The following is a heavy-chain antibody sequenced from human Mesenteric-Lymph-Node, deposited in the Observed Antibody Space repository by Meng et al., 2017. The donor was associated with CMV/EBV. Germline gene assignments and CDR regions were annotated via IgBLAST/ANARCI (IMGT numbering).Heavy chain of an antibody. J-gene: IGHJ3*01. D-gene: IGHD2-8*01. CDR2: IYNIGRT. CDR3: ARDSCSDGTCPDSFDV. CDR1: GGSIGSYY. V-gene: IGHV4-59*01. Sequence: SETLSLTCSVSGGSIGSYYWNWIRQPPGKGLEWIGYIYNIGRTNYNSFLKSRVTISIDTSKIHFSLKLSSVTAADTAVYYCARDSCSDGTCPDSFDVWGQGTMVTVSS.